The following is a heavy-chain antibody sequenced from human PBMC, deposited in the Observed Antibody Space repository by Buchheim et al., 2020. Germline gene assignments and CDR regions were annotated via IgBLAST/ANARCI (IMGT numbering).Heavy chain of an antibody. D-gene: IGHD6-19*01. J-gene: IGHJ4*02. CDR1: GFTFSSYG. V-gene: IGHV3-30*18. CDR2: ISYDGSNK. Sequence: QVQLVESGGGVVQPGRSLRLSCAASGFTFSSYGMHWVRQAPGKGLEWVAVISYDGSNKYYADSVKGRFTISRDNSKNTLYLQMNSLRAEDTAVYYCAKDLDSSGWYGVDYWGQGTL. CDR3: AKDLDSSGWYGVDY.